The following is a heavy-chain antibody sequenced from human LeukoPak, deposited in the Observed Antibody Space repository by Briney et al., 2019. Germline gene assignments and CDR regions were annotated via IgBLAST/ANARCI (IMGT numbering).Heavy chain of an antibody. V-gene: IGHV4-59*01. Sequence: KPSETLSLTCSVSGGTIRSYYWSWIRQPPGKGLEWIGNIFYSGSTNYNSSLKSRVTISVDTSKNQFSLKLSSVTAADTAVYCCARESSSYFDPWGQGTLVTVSS. J-gene: IGHJ5*02. CDR2: IFYSGST. D-gene: IGHD6-13*01. CDR1: GGTIRSYY. CDR3: ARESSSYFDP.